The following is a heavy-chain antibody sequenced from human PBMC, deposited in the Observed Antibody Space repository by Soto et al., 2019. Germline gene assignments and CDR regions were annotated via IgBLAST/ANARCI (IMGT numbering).Heavy chain of an antibody. CDR3: ARGPEPIAADDWFDP. Sequence: GASVKVSCKASGYTFTSHYMHWVRQAPGQGLEWMGIINPSGGSTSYAQKFQGRVTMTRDTSTSTVYMELSSLRSEDTAVYYCARGPEPIAADDWFDPWGQGTLVTVSS. CDR1: GYTFTSHY. V-gene: IGHV1-46*01. D-gene: IGHD6-13*01. J-gene: IGHJ5*02. CDR2: INPSGGST.